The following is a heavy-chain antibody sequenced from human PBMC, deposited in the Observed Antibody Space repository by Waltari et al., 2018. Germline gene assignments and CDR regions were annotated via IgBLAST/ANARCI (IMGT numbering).Heavy chain of an antibody. CDR2: INPSRGIQ. CDR3: ARAPTGYSSSWPPYYYYGMDV. D-gene: IGHD6-13*01. V-gene: IGHV1-69*10. CDR1: GRTFSSYA. Sequence: QVQLVQSGAEVKKPGSSVKVSCKASGRTFSSYAISWVRQAPGQGLEWMGWINPSRGIQKYAQKFQGRVTISADKSTSAAYRGRSSRRSEDTAVYYCARAPTGYSSSWPPYYYYGMDVWGQGTTVTVSS. J-gene: IGHJ6*02.